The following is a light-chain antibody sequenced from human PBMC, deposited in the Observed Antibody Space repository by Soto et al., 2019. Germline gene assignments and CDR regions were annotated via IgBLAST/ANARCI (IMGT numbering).Light chain of an antibody. CDR1: SSNIGNND. J-gene: IGLJ1*01. CDR3: AAWDDSLGEV. Sequence: QSVLPQPPSASGTPGQRVTISCSGSSSNIGNNDVYWYQQFPGTAPKLVVYKNNQRPSGVPDRFSGSKSGTSASLAISGLRSEDEADYYCAAWDDSLGEVFGTGTKVTVL. CDR2: KNN. V-gene: IGLV1-47*01.